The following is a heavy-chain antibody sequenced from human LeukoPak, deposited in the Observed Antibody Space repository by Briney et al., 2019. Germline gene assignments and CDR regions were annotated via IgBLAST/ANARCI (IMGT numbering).Heavy chain of an antibody. Sequence: SETLSLTCTVSGGFIGDGGYYWSWIRQPPGKGLEWIGYFYHSGVTSYNPSLKSRVTVSVDRSENQFSLKLNFVTAADTAIYYCATTPVGSTRFFDFWGPGTLLSVSS. J-gene: IGHJ4*02. CDR1: GGFIGDGGYY. V-gene: IGHV4-30-2*01. CDR2: FYHSGVT. D-gene: IGHD1-26*01. CDR3: ATTPVGSTRFFDF.